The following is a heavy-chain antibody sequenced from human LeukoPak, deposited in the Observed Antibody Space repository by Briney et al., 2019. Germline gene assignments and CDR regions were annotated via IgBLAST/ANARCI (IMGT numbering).Heavy chain of an antibody. CDR2: IKSDGST. D-gene: IGHD3-22*01. Sequence: GGSLRLSCAASGFTFSSYWMHWVRQAPGKGLVWVSRIKSDGSTSYADSVKGRFTISRDNAKNTLSLQMNSLRAEDTGVYYCARAPSEIGGYYPEYFRHWGQGTLVTVSS. CDR1: GFTFSSYW. V-gene: IGHV3-74*01. CDR3: ARAPSEIGGYYPEYFRH. J-gene: IGHJ1*01.